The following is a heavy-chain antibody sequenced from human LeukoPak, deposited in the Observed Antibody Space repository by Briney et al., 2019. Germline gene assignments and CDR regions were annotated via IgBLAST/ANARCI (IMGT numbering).Heavy chain of an antibody. CDR2: IKQDGSEK. J-gene: IGHJ4*02. CDR1: GFTFSSYS. CDR3: ARGKGVFGY. Sequence: GGSLRLSCAASGFTFSSYSMNWVRQAPGKGLEWVANIKQDGSEKYYVDSVKGRFTISRDNAKNSLYLQMNSLRAEDTAVYYCARGKGVFGYWGQGTLVTVSS. V-gene: IGHV3-7*01.